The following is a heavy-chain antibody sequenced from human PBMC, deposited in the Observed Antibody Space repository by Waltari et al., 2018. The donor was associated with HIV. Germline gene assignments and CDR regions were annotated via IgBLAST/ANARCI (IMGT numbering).Heavy chain of an antibody. Sequence: QVQLVESGGGVVQPGRSLRLSCAAYGFTFKNCAMNWVRQAPGKGLELVGNISYDGRKKFYGDSVRGRFTISRDNSKQILYLQMNSLRVEDTALYYCARDYNYAPDYWGQGTLVVVSS. V-gene: IGHV3-33*05. CDR1: GFTFKNCA. CDR2: ISYDGRKK. D-gene: IGHD5-18*01. CDR3: ARDYNYAPDY. J-gene: IGHJ4*02.